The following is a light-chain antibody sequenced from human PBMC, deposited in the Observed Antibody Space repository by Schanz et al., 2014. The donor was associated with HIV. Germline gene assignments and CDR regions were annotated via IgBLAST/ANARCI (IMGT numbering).Light chain of an antibody. V-gene: IGLV1-47*01. Sequence: QSVLTQPPSASGTPGQRVNISCSGSSSNIGSNYVYWYQQLPGTAPKLLIYRNNQRPSGVPDRFSGSKSGTSASLAITGLQAEDEADYYCQSYDSSLSVLVFGGGTKLTVL. CDR3: QSYDSSLSVLV. CDR2: RNN. CDR1: SSNIGSNY. J-gene: IGLJ2*01.